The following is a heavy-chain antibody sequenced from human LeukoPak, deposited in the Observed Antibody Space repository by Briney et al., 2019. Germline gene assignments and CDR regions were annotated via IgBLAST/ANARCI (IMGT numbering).Heavy chain of an antibody. CDR1: GYTFTSYY. J-gene: IGHJ6*02. CDR3: ARDLGQYYYDSSYGMDV. Sequence: ASVKVSCRASGYTFTSYYMHWVRQAPGQGLEWMGIINPNGGSTSYAQKFQGRVTMTRDTSTSTVYMELSSLRSEDTAVYYCARDLGQYYYDSSYGMDVWGQGTTVTVSS. CDR2: INPNGGST. D-gene: IGHD3-22*01. V-gene: IGHV1-46*01.